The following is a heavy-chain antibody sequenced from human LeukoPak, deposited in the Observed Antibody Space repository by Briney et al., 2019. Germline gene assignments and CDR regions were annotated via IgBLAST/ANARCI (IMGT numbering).Heavy chain of an antibody. CDR2: IYYSGST. D-gene: IGHD2-21*01. CDR3: ARPVSAYCGGDCSDY. Sequence: SETLSLTCTVSGGSISSSSYYWGWIRQPPGKGLEWVVSIYYSGSTYYNPSLKSRVTISVDTSKNQFSLKLSSVTAADTAVYYCARPVSAYCGGDCSDYWGQGTLVTVSS. CDR1: GGSISSSSYY. J-gene: IGHJ4*02. V-gene: IGHV4-39*01.